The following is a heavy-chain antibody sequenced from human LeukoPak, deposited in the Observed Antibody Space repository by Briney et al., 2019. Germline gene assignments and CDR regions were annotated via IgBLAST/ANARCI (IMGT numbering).Heavy chain of an antibody. D-gene: IGHD3-10*01. J-gene: IGHJ4*02. CDR2: INSDGSST. V-gene: IGHV3-74*01. CDR1: GFTFSNYW. CDR3: ARAKYGSGSYSSDY. Sequence: GGSLRLSCVASGFTFSNYWMHWVRQAPGKGLVWVSRINSDGSSTNYADSVKGRFSISRDNAKNTLYLQMSSLRAEDTAVYYCARAKYGSGSYSSDYXXQGXLVSVSS.